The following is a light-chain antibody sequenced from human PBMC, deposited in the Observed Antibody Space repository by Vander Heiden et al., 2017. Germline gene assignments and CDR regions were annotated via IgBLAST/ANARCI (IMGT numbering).Light chain of an antibody. Sequence: IVFTQSPDHLSLSPGERATLPCRARQSLSTYLAWYQHKPGQAPRLLIYDASNRATGIPARFSGSGSGTDFTLTISSLEPEDFALYYCQQRTTWPLTFGGGTRVEIK. J-gene: IGKJ4*01. CDR2: DAS. CDR3: QQRTTWPLT. CDR1: QSLSTY. V-gene: IGKV3-11*01.